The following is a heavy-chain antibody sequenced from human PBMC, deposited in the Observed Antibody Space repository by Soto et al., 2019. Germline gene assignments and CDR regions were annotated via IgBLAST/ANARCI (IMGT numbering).Heavy chain of an antibody. CDR2: IYYSGST. V-gene: IGHV4-59*08. Sequence: PSETLSLTCTVSGGSISSYYWSWIRQPPGKGLEWIGYIYYSGSTNYNPSLKSRVTISVDTSKNQFSLKLSSVTAADTAVYYCARSRGYSGYDEYYFDYWGQGTLVTVS. CDR1: GGSISSYY. D-gene: IGHD5-12*01. J-gene: IGHJ4*02. CDR3: ARSRGYSGYDEYYFDY.